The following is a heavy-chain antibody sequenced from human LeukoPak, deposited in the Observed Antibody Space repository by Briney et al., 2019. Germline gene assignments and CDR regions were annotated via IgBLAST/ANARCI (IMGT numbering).Heavy chain of an antibody. CDR3: GKVSGWEYYFDY. CDR1: GFTFSSYA. CDR2: ISGSGGST. D-gene: IGHD6-19*01. J-gene: IGHJ4*02. Sequence: GGSLRLSCAASGFTFSSYAMSWVRQAPGKGLEWVSAISGSGGSTYYADSVKGRFTISRDNSKNTLYLQMNSLRAEDTAVYYCGKVSGWEYYFDYWGQGTLVTVSS. V-gene: IGHV3-23*01.